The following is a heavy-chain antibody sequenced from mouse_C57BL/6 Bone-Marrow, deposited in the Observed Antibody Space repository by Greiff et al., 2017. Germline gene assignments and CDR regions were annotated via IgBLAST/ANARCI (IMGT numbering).Heavy chain of an antibody. J-gene: IGHJ2*01. CDR1: GFNIKNTY. V-gene: IGHV14-3*01. D-gene: IGHD1-1*01. CDR2: IDPANGNT. CDR3: ARNYGSSYPTDY. Sequence: DVKLVESVAELVRPGASVKLSCTASGFNIKNTYMHWVKQRPEQGLEWIGRIDPANGNTKYAPKFQGKATITADTSSNTAYLQLSSLTSEDTAIYYCARNYGSSYPTDYWGQGTTLTVSS.